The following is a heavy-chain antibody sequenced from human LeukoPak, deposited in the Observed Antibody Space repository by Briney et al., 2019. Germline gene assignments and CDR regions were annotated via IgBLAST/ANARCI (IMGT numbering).Heavy chain of an antibody. CDR2: IYYSGST. CDR1: GGSFGSSSHY. J-gene: IGHJ5*02. CDR3: ARHPDLGDCIGGSCYSAFGWFDP. Sequence: SETLSLTCTVSGGSFGSSSHYWGWIRQPPGKGLEWIGTIYYSGSTYYNSSLKSRVTISVDTSKNQFSLKMSSVTAADTTMYYCARHPDLGDCIGGSCYSAFGWFDPWGQGTLVTVSS. V-gene: IGHV4-39*01. D-gene: IGHD2-15*01.